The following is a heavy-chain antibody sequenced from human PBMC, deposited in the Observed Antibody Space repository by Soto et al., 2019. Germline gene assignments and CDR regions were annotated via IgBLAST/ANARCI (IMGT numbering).Heavy chain of an antibody. Sequence: GGSLRLSCAASGFTFSSYGMNWVRQAPGKGLEWVSSITHSGGNTYYADSVEGRFTISRDNSKDTLYLQMNSLRAEDTALYYCAKDMNDGSGSYYNPSYMDVWGKGTTVTVSS. CDR2: ITHSGGNT. J-gene: IGHJ6*03. V-gene: IGHV3-23*01. D-gene: IGHD3-10*01. CDR1: GFTFSSYG. CDR3: AKDMNDGSGSYYNPSYMDV.